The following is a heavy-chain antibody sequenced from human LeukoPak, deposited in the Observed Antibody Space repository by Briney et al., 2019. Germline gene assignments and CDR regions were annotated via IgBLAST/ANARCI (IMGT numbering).Heavy chain of an antibody. CDR2: INHSGST. CDR1: GGSFSGYY. Sequence: SETLSLTCAVYGGSFSGYYWSWIRQPPGKGLEWIGEINHSGSTNYNPSLKSRVTISVDTSKNQFSLKLSSVTAADTAAYYCARGLSRNTVTTFYYWGQGTLVTVSS. CDR3: ARGLSRNTVTTFYY. J-gene: IGHJ4*02. D-gene: IGHD4-17*01. V-gene: IGHV4-34*01.